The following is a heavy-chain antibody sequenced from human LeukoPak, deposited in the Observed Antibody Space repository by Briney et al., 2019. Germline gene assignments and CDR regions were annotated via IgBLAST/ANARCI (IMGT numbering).Heavy chain of an antibody. V-gene: IGHV3-23*01. CDR2: ISGSGGST. J-gene: IGHJ4*02. CDR3: AKDRWVVAATFDY. D-gene: IGHD2-15*01. Sequence: GGSLRLSCAASGFTFSSYAMSWVRQAPGQGLEWVSAISGSGGSTYYADSVKGRFTISRDNSKNTLYLQMNSRRAEDTAVYYCAKDRWVVAATFDYWGQGTLVTVSS. CDR1: GFTFSSYA.